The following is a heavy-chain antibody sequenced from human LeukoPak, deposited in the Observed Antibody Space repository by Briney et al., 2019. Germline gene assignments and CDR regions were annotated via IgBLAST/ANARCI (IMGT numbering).Heavy chain of an antibody. CDR2: IIPIFGTS. CDR3: ATESSPGWLQFRPFFDN. Sequence: ASVKVSCKASGGTFSNYAITWVRQAPGQGLEWMGGIIPIFGTSNYAQKFQGRVTMAEDTSNNIAYMELSSLRSEDTAVYYCATESSPGWLQFRPFFDNWGQGTPVTVSS. D-gene: IGHD5-24*01. J-gene: IGHJ4*02. V-gene: IGHV1-69*06. CDR1: GGTFSNYA.